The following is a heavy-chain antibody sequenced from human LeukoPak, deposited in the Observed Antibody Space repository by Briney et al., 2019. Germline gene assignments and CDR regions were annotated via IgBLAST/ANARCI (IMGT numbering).Heavy chain of an antibody. V-gene: IGHV4-39*01. CDR3: ARSYYYDSSGYSGPGDFDY. CDR2: IYYSGST. CDR1: GGSISSSSYY. D-gene: IGHD3-22*01. J-gene: IGHJ4*02. Sequence: SETLSLTCTVSGGSISSSSYYWGWIRQSPGKGLEWIGSIYYSGSTYYNPSLKSRVTISVDTSKNQFSLKLSSVTAADTAVYYCARSYYYDSSGYSGPGDFDYWGQGTLVTVSS.